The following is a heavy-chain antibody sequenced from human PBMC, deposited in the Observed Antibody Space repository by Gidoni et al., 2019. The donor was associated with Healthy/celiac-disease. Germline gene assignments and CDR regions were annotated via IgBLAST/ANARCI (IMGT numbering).Heavy chain of an antibody. D-gene: IGHD5-12*01. CDR2: IDYSGSH. Sequence: QVQLQESGPGLVKPSETLSLTCPVSGGSISSYYWSCIRQPPGKGLEWIGYIDYSGSHNYNPSLKSRVTISVDTSKNQFSRKLSSVTAADTAVYYCARGDSGYEYDAFDIWGQGTMVTVSS. J-gene: IGHJ3*02. V-gene: IGHV4-59*01. CDR3: ARGDSGYEYDAFDI. CDR1: GGSISSYY.